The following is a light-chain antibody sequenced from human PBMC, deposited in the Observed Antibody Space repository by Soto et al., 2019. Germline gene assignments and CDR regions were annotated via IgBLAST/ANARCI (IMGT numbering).Light chain of an antibody. CDR1: STDVGAYNY. J-gene: IGLJ1*01. Sequence: QSALTPPASVSGPPGQSITISCTGTSTDVGAYNYVAWYQHHPVKAPRLVIYDVTNRPSGISDRFSGSKSGNTASLTISGLLAEDEADYYCTSYTSISTYVFGTGTKLTVL. V-gene: IGLV2-14*01. CDR3: TSYTSISTYV. CDR2: DVT.